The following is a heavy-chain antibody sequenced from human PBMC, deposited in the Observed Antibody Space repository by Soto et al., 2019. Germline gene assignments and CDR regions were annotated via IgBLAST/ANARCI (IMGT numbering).Heavy chain of an antibody. CDR3: AKAKFYYDSSPYDS. J-gene: IGHJ4*02. CDR1: GFTFADYA. CDR2: INADGSEK. Sequence: GGSLNLSCSVSGFTFADYAVHWVRQSSGKGLEWVSFINADGSEKYYADSVRGRFTNSRDNSKDSFYLQMNSLRLEDTAMYYCAKAKFYYDSSPYDSWGQGNLVTVSS. V-gene: IGHV3-43D*04. D-gene: IGHD3-22*01.